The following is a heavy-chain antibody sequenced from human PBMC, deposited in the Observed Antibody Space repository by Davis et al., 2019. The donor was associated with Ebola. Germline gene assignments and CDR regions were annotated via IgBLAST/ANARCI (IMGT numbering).Heavy chain of an antibody. CDR3: ARGYYGDYVIDY. Sequence: PSETLSLTCTVSGGSISSYYWSWVRQAPGKGLEWVANIKQDGSEKYYVDSVKGRFTISRDNAKNSLYLQMNSLRAEDTAVYYCARGYYGDYVIDYWGQGTLVTVSS. D-gene: IGHD4-17*01. CDR1: GGSISSYY. J-gene: IGHJ4*02. V-gene: IGHV3-7*03. CDR2: IKQDGSEK.